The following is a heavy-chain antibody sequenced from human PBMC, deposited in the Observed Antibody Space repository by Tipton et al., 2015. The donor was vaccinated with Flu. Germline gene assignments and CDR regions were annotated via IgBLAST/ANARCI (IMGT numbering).Heavy chain of an antibody. J-gene: IGHJ4*02. CDR1: GDSIGSPYY. CDR3: ARLGGSYSPFDI. V-gene: IGHV4-38-2*01. D-gene: IGHD1-26*01. Sequence: TLSLTCSVSGDSIGSPYYWGWIRQPPGKGLEWIGNIHKTGYTYYNPSLTSRVTISVDTSKNQFSLRLTSVTAADTAVYYCARLGGSYSPFDIWGQGILVNVSS. CDR2: IHKTGYT.